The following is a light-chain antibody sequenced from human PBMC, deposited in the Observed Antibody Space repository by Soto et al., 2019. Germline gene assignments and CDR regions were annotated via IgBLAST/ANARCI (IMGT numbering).Light chain of an antibody. CDR1: QSVSSY. CDR3: QQRGSLPIT. J-gene: IGKJ5*01. Sequence: EIVLTQSPATLSLSPGESATLSCRASQSVSSYLAWYQQKPGQAPRLLIYEASTRATGIPARFSGSGSGTDFTLTISSLGPEDFAVYYCQQRGSLPITFGQGTRLEIK. CDR2: EAS. V-gene: IGKV3-11*01.